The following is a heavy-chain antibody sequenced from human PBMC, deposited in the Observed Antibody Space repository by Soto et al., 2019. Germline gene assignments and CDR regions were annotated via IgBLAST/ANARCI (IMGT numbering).Heavy chain of an antibody. CDR1: GFTFSSYA. Sequence: QVQLVESGGGVVQPGRSLRLSCAASGFTFSSYAMHWVRQAPGKGLEGVAVISYDGSNKYYADSVKGRFTISRDNSKNTLYLQMNSLRAEDTAVYYCARDLAGNVWYFDLWGRGTLVTVSS. CDR3: ARDLAGNVWYFDL. J-gene: IGHJ2*01. V-gene: IGHV3-30-3*01. CDR2: ISYDGSNK.